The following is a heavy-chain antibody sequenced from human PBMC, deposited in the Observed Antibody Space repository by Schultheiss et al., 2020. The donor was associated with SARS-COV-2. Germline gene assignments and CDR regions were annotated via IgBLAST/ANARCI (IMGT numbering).Heavy chain of an antibody. CDR3: ARGPARLSARHAYYYMDV. J-gene: IGHJ6*03. Sequence: SETLSLTCTVSGGSVSSGSYYWSWIRQPPGKGLEWIGSIYHSGSTNYNPSLKSRVTISVDTSKNQFSLKLSSVTAADTAVYYCARGPARLSARHAYYYMDVWGKGTTVTVSS. V-gene: IGHV4-61*01. CDR1: GGSVSSGSYY. CDR2: IYHSGST. D-gene: IGHD6-6*01.